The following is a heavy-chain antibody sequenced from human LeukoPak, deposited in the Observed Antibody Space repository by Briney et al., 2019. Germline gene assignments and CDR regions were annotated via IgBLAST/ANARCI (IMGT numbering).Heavy chain of an antibody. CDR2: ISSSSSFT. D-gene: IGHD3-16*01. Sequence: GGSLRLSCAASGYTFSDYYMSWIRQAPGKGLEWVSYISSSSSFTNYADSVKGRFTISRDNAKNSLFLQMDSLGAEDTAVYYCARVRDLTSSAHWFVPWGQGTLVTVPS. V-gene: IGHV3-11*05. CDR3: ARVRDLTSSAHWFVP. J-gene: IGHJ5*02. CDR1: GYTFSDYY.